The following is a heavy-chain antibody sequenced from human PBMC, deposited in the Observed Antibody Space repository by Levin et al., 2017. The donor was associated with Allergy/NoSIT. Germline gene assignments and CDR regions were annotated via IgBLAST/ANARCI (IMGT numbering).Heavy chain of an antibody. V-gene: IGHV4-38-2*01. D-gene: IGHD2-15*01. CDR3: ARARVVAEAPHYFDH. Sequence: GSLRLSCAVSGYSITNDNFWGWVRQPPGKGLEWIGSIYHTGNTFYNPSLKSRGLISVDTSKNQFSLRMSSVTAADTAMYYCARARVVAEAPHYFDHWGPGTLAPVSS. J-gene: IGHJ4*02. CDR2: IYHTGNT. CDR1: GYSITNDNF.